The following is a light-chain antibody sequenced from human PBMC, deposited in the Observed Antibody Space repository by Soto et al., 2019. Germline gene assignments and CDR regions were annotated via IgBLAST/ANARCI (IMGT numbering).Light chain of an antibody. V-gene: IGLV1-40*01. Sequence: QSALTQTPSVSGAPGQRGTISCTGRSSNIGAGYDVHWYQHLPGTAPKLLIYGTTNRPSGVPDRFSGSKSGISASLAITGLQAEDEADYYCHSYDSSLSASVFGAGTKVTVL. CDR3: HSYDSSLSASV. J-gene: IGLJ1*01. CDR1: SSNIGAGYD. CDR2: GTT.